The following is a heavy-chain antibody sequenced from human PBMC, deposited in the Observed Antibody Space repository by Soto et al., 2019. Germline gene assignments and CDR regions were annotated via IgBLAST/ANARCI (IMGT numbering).Heavy chain of an antibody. D-gene: IGHD3-3*01. CDR2: INPSGGST. CDR3: ARAGGELRFLEWLYYYGMDV. Sequence: GASVKVSCKASGYTFTSYYMHWVRQAPGQGLEWMGIINPSGGSTSYAQKLQGRVTMTRDTSTSKVYMEQSSLRYEDTAVYYFARAGGELRFLEWLYYYGMDVWGQGTTVTVSS. J-gene: IGHJ6*02. V-gene: IGHV1-46*01. CDR1: GYTFTSYY.